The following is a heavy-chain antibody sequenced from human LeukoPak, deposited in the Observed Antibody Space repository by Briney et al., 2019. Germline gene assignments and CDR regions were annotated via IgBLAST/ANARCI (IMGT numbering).Heavy chain of an antibody. J-gene: IGHJ4*02. CDR3: AKLTAGGDFDY. CDR2: IWYDGSNK. V-gene: IGHV3-33*06. Sequence: SGGSLRLSCAASGFTFSSYGMHWVRQAPGKGLEWVAVIWYDGSNKYYADSVKGRFTISRDNSKNTLYLQMNSLRAEDTAVYYCAKLTAGGDFDYWGQGTLVTVSS. D-gene: IGHD6-13*01. CDR1: GFTFSSYG.